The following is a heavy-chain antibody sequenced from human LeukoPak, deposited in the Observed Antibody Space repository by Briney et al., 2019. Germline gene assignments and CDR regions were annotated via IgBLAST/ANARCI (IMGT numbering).Heavy chain of an antibody. CDR3: ARDFSRYGDYDY. V-gene: IGHV4-59*11. CDR2: IYYSGST. D-gene: IGHD4-17*01. J-gene: IGHJ4*02. CDR1: GGSISSHY. Sequence: SETLSLTCTVSGGSISSHYWSWLRHPPGKGLEWIGYIYYSGSTNYNPSLKSRVTISVDTSKNQFSLQLSCVTDADTAVYYCARDFSRYGDYDYWGQGTLVTVSS.